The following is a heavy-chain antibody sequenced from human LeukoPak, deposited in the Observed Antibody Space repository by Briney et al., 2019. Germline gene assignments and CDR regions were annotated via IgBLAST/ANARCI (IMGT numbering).Heavy chain of an antibody. D-gene: IGHD3-9*01. Sequence: PGGSLRLSCAASGFTFSSYGMHWVRQAPGKGLEWVAFIRYDGSNKYYADSVKGRFTISRDNSKNTLYPQMNSLRAEDTAVYYCAKAYLYDILTGPTVYWGQGTLVTVSS. CDR3: AKAYLYDILTGPTVY. V-gene: IGHV3-30*02. J-gene: IGHJ4*02. CDR2: IRYDGSNK. CDR1: GFTFSSYG.